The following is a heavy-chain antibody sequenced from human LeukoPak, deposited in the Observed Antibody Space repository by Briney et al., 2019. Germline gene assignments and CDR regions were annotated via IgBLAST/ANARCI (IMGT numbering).Heavy chain of an antibody. Sequence: PGRSLRLSCAASGFTFSSCAMHWVRQAPGKGLEWVAVISYDGSNKYYADSVKGRFTISRDNSKNTLYLQMNSLRAEDTAVYYCARVRKRDTAIYWGQGTLVTVSS. D-gene: IGHD5-18*01. CDR2: ISYDGSNK. J-gene: IGHJ4*02. V-gene: IGHV3-30*01. CDR3: ARVRKRDTAIY. CDR1: GFTFSSCA.